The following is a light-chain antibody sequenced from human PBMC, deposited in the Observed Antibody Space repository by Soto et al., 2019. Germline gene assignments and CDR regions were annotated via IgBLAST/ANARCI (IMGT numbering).Light chain of an antibody. CDR3: QQSYRTPHT. Sequence: DIQMTQSPSSLSASVGDRVTITCRASQGVSTYLLWYQQTQGKAPKLLIYAASSLRSGVPTSFSGSGSGTKFTLNISSLQPEDVATYYCQQSYRTPHTFGQGTRLETK. CDR2: AAS. J-gene: IGKJ2*01. CDR1: QGVSTY. V-gene: IGKV1-39*01.